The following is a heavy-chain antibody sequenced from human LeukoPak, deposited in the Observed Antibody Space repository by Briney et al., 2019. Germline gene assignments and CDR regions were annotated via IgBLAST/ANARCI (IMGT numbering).Heavy chain of an antibody. V-gene: IGHV4-30-4*08. J-gene: IGHJ6*03. CDR2: NYYSGST. D-gene: IGHD3-10*01. CDR3: ARGTMVRGVIFYRDV. Sequence: SETLSLTCPVSGGSISSGDYYWSWIRQPPEKGREWSGYNYYSGSTYYNPSLKSPVTISLDTSKKQFPLKLSSVTAADTAVYYCARGTMVRGVIFYRDVWGKGTTVTVSS. CDR1: GGSISSGDYY.